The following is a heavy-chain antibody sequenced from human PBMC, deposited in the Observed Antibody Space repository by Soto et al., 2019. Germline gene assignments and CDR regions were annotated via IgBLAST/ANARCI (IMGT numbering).Heavy chain of an antibody. V-gene: IGHV4-59*01. CDR1: GGSISSYY. D-gene: IGHD7-27*01. CDR3: ARGGWGSVDY. J-gene: IGHJ4*02. CDR2: IYYSGST. Sequence: QVQLQESGPGLVKPSETLSLTCTVSGGSISSYYWSWIRQPPGKGLEWIGYIYYSGSTNSNPSLKSRVTISVDTSKNQFSLKLSSVTAADTAVYYCARGGWGSVDYWGQGTLVTVSS.